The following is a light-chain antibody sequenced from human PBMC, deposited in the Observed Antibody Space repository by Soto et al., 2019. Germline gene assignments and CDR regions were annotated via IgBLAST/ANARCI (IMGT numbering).Light chain of an antibody. CDR1: QSVTWY. J-gene: IGKJ5*01. V-gene: IGKV3-15*01. Sequence: EVMLSQSPATLSLSPGDRATLSCRSSQSVTWYLDLAWYQQKPGQAPRLLIYGASTRATGVSDRFSGSGSGTEYTLTISSLQSEDFAVYYCQQYDTWPSITFGQGTRLEIK. CDR3: QQYDTWPSIT. CDR2: GAS.